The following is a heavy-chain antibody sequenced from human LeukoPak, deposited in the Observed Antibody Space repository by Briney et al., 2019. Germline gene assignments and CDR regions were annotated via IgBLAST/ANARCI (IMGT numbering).Heavy chain of an antibody. CDR2: ISSSGSTT. Sequence: GGSLRLSCAASGFTLSRYEMNWVRQAPGTGLEWVSYISSSGSTTYYADSVKGRFTISRDNAKNSLYLQLNSLRAEDTAVYYCARVGGYSGYAPGYFDYWGQGTLVTVSS. J-gene: IGHJ4*02. V-gene: IGHV3-48*03. CDR3: ARVGGYSGYAPGYFDY. CDR1: GFTLSRYE. D-gene: IGHD5-12*01.